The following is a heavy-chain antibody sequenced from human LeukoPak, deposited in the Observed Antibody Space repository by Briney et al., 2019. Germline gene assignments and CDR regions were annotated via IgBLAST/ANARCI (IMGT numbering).Heavy chain of an antibody. CDR1: GFTFSSYA. CDR2: IYSSGTT. D-gene: IGHD6-19*01. V-gene: IGHV4-59*10. CDR3: ARGSSGWYSIDY. Sequence: PGGSLRLSCAASGFTFSSYAMSWVRQAPGKGLEWIGRIYSSGTTNYNPSLKSRVTMSVDTSKNQFSLNLSSVTAADTAVYYCARGSSGWYSIDYWGQGTLVTVSS. J-gene: IGHJ4*02.